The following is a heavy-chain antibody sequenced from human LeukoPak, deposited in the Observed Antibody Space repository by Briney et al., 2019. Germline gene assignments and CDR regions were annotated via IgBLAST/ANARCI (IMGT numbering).Heavy chain of an antibody. Sequence: PGGSLRLSCAASGFTFSSYGMSWVRQAPGKGLEWVAFIRYDGSNKYYADSVKGRFTISRDNSKNTLYLQMNSLRAEDTAVYYCAKDRQSSGWYNWFDPWGQGTLVTVSS. V-gene: IGHV3-30*02. D-gene: IGHD6-19*01. CDR1: GFTFSSYG. CDR2: IRYDGSNK. CDR3: AKDRQSSGWYNWFDP. J-gene: IGHJ5*02.